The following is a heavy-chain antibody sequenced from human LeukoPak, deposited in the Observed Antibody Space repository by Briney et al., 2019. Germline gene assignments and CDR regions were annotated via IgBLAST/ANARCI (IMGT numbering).Heavy chain of an antibody. D-gene: IGHD3-3*01. Sequence: SETLSLTCAVYGGSFIGYYWSWIRQPPGKGLEWIGEINHSGSTNYNPSLKSRVTISVDTSKNQFSLKLSSVTAADTAVYYCARVLSGYYYYYMDVWGKGTTVTVSS. CDR1: GGSFIGYY. V-gene: IGHV4-34*01. CDR3: ARVLSGYYYYYMDV. J-gene: IGHJ6*03. CDR2: INHSGST.